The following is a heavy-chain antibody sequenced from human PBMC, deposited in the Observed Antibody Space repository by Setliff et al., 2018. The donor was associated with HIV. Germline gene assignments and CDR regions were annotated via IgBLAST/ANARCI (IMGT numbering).Heavy chain of an antibody. Sequence: PSETLSLTCSVSGGSLSSGSHYCTWLRQPAGKGLEWIGHIHTSGSTKYNPSLKSRVTISADTSKNQFSLELTSVTATDTAVYYCARQGYYYDNSGYFTIWGQGTLVTVSS. CDR3: ARQGYYYDNSGYFTI. J-gene: IGHJ4*02. CDR1: GGSLSSGSHY. V-gene: IGHV4-61*09. D-gene: IGHD3-22*01. CDR2: IHTSGST.